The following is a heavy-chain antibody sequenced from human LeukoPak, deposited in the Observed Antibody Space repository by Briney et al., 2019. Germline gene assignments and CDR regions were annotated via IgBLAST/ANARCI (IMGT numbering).Heavy chain of an antibody. CDR2: IYSDGST. D-gene: IGHD3-22*01. CDR3: AGSGYWGYFDY. Sequence: GGSLRLFCGASGFSVWSIYKSWVRQAPGKGLEWVSIIYSDGSTHYADSVKGRFTISRDNSKNTLYLQMNSLRAEDTAMYYCAGSGYWGYFDYWGQGTLVTVSS. CDR1: GFSVWSIY. V-gene: IGHV3-53*01. J-gene: IGHJ4*02.